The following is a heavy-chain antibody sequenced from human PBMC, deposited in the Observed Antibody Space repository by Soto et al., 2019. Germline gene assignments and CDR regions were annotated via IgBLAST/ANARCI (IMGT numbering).Heavy chain of an antibody. J-gene: IGHJ6*02. CDR1: GGTFSKNA. CDR2: IIPIVGTA. Sequence: SVKVSCKASGGTFSKNAVSWVRQAPGEGPEWMGGIIPIVGTANYAQKFQGRVTITADESTSTAYMELSSLRSEDTAEYYCARGVVVTAIPYYYFGMDVWGQGTTVTVSS. V-gene: IGHV1-69*13. CDR3: ARGVVVTAIPYYYFGMDV. D-gene: IGHD2-21*02.